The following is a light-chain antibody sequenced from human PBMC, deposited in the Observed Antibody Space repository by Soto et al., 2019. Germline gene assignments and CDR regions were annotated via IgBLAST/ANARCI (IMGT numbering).Light chain of an antibody. CDR2: EVS. J-gene: IGLJ1*01. CDR3: SSYTRQYTPSYV. V-gene: IGLV2-14*01. CDR1: GNDVGAYNY. Sequence: QSVLTQPRSVSGSPGQSVTISCTGTGNDVGAYNYVSWYQQHPGKAPKLMIYEVSNRPSGVSNRFSGSKSGNTASLTISGLQAEDEADYYCSSYTRQYTPSYVFGTGTKVTVL.